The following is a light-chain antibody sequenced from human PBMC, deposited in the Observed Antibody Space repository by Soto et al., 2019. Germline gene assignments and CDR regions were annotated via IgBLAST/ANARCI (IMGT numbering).Light chain of an antibody. CDR2: GAS. CDR1: QSVSSTF. V-gene: IGKV3-20*01. Sequence: EFVLTQSPGTLSLSPGERATLSCRASQSVSSTFLAWYRQKPGQPPRLLIYGASTRGTGIPDRFSGSGSGTDFTLTISRLEPEDFAVYYCQHYGSSPPLTFGGGTKVEIK. J-gene: IGKJ4*01. CDR3: QHYGSSPPLT.